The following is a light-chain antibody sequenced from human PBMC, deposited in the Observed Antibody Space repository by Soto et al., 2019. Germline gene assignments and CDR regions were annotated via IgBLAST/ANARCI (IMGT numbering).Light chain of an antibody. J-gene: IGLJ2*01. Sequence: QSALTQPASVSGSPGQAITISCTGTSSDVGGYNYVSWYQQYPGKAPKLMIYDVSNRPSGVSNRVSGSKSGNTASLTISGLLAEDEADFYCSSYTSSSTLGVFGGWTNLTVL. V-gene: IGLV2-14*01. CDR1: SSDVGGYNY. CDR3: SSYTSSSTLGV. CDR2: DVS.